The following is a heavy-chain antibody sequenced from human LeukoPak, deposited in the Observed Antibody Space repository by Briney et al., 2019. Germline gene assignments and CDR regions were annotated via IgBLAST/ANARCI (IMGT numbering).Heavy chain of an antibody. CDR3: ARGGTQSPTD. CDR2: IKEDGSAK. J-gene: IGHJ4*02. Sequence: PSETLSLTCTVSGVSIRSSYYYWGWIRQPPGKGLEWVANIKEDGSAKYYVDSVKGRFTISRDNAKNSLYLQMNSLRAEDTAVYYCARGGTQSPTDWGPGTLVTVSS. V-gene: IGHV3-7*01. CDR1: GVSIRSSYYY.